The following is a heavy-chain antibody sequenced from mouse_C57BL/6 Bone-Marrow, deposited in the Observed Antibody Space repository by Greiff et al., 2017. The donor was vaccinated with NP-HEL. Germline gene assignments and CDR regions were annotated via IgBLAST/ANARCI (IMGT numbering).Heavy chain of an antibody. Sequence: VQLQQSGAELVRPGASVKLSCTASGFNIKDDYMHWVKQRPDQGLEWIGWIDPENGDTEYASKFQGKATITADTSSNTAYLQLSSLTSEDTAVYYCTDSNSHFDYWGQGTTLTVSS. D-gene: IGHD2-5*01. CDR2: IDPENGDT. V-gene: IGHV14-4*01. J-gene: IGHJ2*01. CDR1: GFNIKDDY. CDR3: TDSNSHFDY.